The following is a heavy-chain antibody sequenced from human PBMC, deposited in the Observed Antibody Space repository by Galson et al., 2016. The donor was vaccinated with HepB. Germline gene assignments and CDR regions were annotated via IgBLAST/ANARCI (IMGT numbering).Heavy chain of an antibody. CDR2: ISGSGGGT. J-gene: IGHJ4*02. V-gene: IGHV3-23*01. D-gene: IGHD6-19*01. CDR1: GFTFDSYA. Sequence: SLRLSCAASGFTFDSYAMTWVRQAPGKGLEWVSTISGSGGGTYYADSVKGRFTISRDNSKNTLYLQMNSLRAEDTAVYYCARDVNMAVAGQLAYWGQGTLVTVSS. CDR3: ARDVNMAVAGQLAY.